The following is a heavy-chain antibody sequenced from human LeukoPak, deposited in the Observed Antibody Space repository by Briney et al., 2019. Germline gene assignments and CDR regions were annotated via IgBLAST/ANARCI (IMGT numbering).Heavy chain of an antibody. V-gene: IGHV4-34*01. J-gene: IGHJ4*02. CDR2: INHSGST. D-gene: IGHD6-13*01. CDR3: ARGDGRQQLVLVY. Sequence: GSLRLSCAASGFTFSSYWMSWVRQAPGRGLEWIGEINHSGSTNYSPSLKSRVTISVDTSKNQFSLKLSSVTAADTAVYYCARGDGRQQLVLVYWGQGTLVTVSS. CDR1: GFTFSSYW.